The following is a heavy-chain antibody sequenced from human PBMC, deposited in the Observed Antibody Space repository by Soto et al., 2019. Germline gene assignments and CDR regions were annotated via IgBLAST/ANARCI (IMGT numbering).Heavy chain of an antibody. Sequence: EVQLVESGGGLVKPGESLRLSCAASGFTFYSFSMNWVRQAAGRGPEWVSSIDTTSNYIYYADSVRGRFTISRDNAKDSLYLQTYSLRAEDTAVYYCVRDIGQNLRSGYMGGWGRGTTVTVSS. D-gene: IGHD2-15*01. J-gene: IGHJ6*04. V-gene: IGHV3-21*01. CDR3: VRDIGQNLRSGYMGG. CDR2: IDTTSNYI. CDR1: GFTFYSFS.